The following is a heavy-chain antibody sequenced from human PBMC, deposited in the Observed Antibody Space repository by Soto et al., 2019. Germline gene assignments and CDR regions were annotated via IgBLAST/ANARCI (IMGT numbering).Heavy chain of an antibody. J-gene: IGHJ6*02. CDR2: ISAYNGNT. CDR3: ARQGSWPYYYYGLDV. V-gene: IGHV1-18*01. D-gene: IGHD1-26*01. CDR1: GYTFTNYG. Sequence: GASVKVSCKASGYTFTNYGISWVRQAPGQGLEWMGWISAYNGNTKYAQKLQGRVTMTTDTSTGTVYMELMSLKSDDTAVYYCARQGSWPYYYYGLDVWGQGTTVTVSS.